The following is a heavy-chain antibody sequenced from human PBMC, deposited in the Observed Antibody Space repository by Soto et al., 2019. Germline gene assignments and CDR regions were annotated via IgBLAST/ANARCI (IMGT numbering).Heavy chain of an antibody. V-gene: IGHV4-31*03. Sequence: QVQLQESGPGLVKPSQTLSLTCTVSGGSISSGNYYWSWIRQHPGNGLEWVGSIYYSGTTYYTPSLKSRVTMSLGTSKTQFSLKLSSVTAADTAVYYCARVDYGDLRVGDFWGQGTLVTVSS. CDR2: IYYSGTT. J-gene: IGHJ4*02. CDR1: GGSISSGNYY. D-gene: IGHD4-17*01. CDR3: ARVDYGDLRVGDF.